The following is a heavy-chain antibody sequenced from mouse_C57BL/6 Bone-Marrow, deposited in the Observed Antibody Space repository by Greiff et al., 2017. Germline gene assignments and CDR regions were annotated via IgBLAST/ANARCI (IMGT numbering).Heavy chain of an antibody. CDR3: AGVDDGYYDWVWFAY. J-gene: IGHJ3*01. D-gene: IGHD2-3*01. CDR2: INPGSGGT. CDR1: GYAFTNYL. V-gene: IGHV1-54*01. Sequence: QVQLQQSGAELVRPGTSVKVSCKASGYAFTNYLIEWVKQRPGQGLEWIGVINPGSGGTNYNAKFKGKAQLTADKSSSTAYMQLSRLTSEDSAVYFCAGVDDGYYDWVWFAYWGQGTLVTVSA.